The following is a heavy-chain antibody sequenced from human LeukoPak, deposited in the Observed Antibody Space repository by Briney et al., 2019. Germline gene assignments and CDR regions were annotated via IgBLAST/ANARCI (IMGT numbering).Heavy chain of an antibody. D-gene: IGHD1-26*01. Sequence: SVKVSCKTSGGTFSNYAISWVRQAPGQGLEWMGGIIPIFGTANYAQKFQCRVTITADDSTSTAYMELSSLRSEDTAIYYCARVAGSGSYYYYFDYWGQGTLVTVSS. V-gene: IGHV1-69*13. CDR2: IIPIFGTA. CDR3: ARVAGSGSYYYYFDY. CDR1: GGTFSNYA. J-gene: IGHJ4*02.